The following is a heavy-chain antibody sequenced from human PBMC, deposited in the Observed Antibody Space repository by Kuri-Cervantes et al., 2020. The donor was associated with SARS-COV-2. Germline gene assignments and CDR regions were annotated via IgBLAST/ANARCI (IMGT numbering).Heavy chain of an antibody. D-gene: IGHD5-24*01. CDR1: RFTFNNYD. J-gene: IGHJ4*02. CDR2: ISTSGGDT. V-gene: IGHV3-23*01. CDR3: ASVSTMGVSLD. Sequence: GESLKISCAASRFTFNNYDLIWVRQAPGKGLEWVSSISTSGGDTNYADSLKGRFTISRGNSKNTLYLQMNSLRVGDTAVYYCASVSTMGVSLDWGQGTLVTVSS.